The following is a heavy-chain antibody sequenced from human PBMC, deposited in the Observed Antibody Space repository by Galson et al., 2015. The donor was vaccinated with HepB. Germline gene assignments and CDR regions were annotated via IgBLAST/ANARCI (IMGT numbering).Heavy chain of an antibody. CDR3: AKVRPPSGTYYFDY. CDR1: GFTFSSYA. Sequence: SLRLSCAASGFTFSSYAMSWVRQAPGKGLGWVSAISGSGGSTYHADSVKGRFTISRDNSKNTLYLQMNSLRAEDTAVYYCAKVRPPSGTYYFDYWGQGTLVTVSS. D-gene: IGHD3-10*01. V-gene: IGHV3-23*01. J-gene: IGHJ4*02. CDR2: ISGSGGST.